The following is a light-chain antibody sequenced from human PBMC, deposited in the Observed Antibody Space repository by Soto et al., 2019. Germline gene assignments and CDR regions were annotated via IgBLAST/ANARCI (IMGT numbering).Light chain of an antibody. Sequence: QSALTQPPSASGSPGQSVTISCTGTSSDVGRYSYVSWYQQHPGKAPKIIMYEVSKRPSGVPDRFSGSKSGNTASLTVSGLQAEDEADYYCSSYGGSNNYVFGTGTKLTVL. V-gene: IGLV2-8*01. CDR2: EVS. CDR1: SSDVGRYSY. J-gene: IGLJ1*01. CDR3: SSYGGSNNYV.